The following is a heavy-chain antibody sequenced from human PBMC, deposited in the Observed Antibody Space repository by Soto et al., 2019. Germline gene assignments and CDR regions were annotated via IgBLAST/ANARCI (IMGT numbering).Heavy chain of an antibody. V-gene: IGHV4-59*08. Sequence: SETLSLTCTVSGGSISSYYWSWIRQPPGKGLEWIGYIYYSGSTNYNPSLKSRVTISVDTSKNQFSLKLSTVTAADTAVYYCARHYDILTGYYIPYYFDYWGQGTLVTVSS. CDR3: ARHYDILTGYYIPYYFDY. CDR1: GGSISSYY. CDR2: IYYSGST. J-gene: IGHJ4*02. D-gene: IGHD3-9*01.